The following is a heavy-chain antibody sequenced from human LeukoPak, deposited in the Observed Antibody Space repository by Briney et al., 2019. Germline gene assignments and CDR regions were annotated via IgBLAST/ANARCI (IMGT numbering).Heavy chain of an antibody. Sequence: GGSLRLSCAASGFTFSSYDMSWVRQAPGKGLEWVSAISGSGGSTYYADSVKGRFTISRDNSKNTLYLQMNSLRAEDTAVYYCAKGHCSSTSCPLEAYYYGMDVWGKATTVTVSS. J-gene: IGHJ6*04. CDR1: GFTFSSYD. CDR3: AKGHCSSTSCPLEAYYYGMDV. CDR2: ISGSGGST. D-gene: IGHD2-2*01. V-gene: IGHV3-23*01.